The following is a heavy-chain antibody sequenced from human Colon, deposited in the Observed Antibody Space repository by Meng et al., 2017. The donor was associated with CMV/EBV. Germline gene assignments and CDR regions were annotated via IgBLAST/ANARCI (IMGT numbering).Heavy chain of an antibody. CDR3: ARDQCSSTSCPA. Sequence: GSLRLSCNVSGDSIGRYYWNWIRQSPGKGLEWIAYISYAGGANYNPSLKGRVTVSVDTSKNQFSLRMTSVTAADTAVYYCARDQCSSTSCPAWGQGTLVTVSS. V-gene: IGHV4-59*01. CDR2: ISYAGGA. CDR1: GDSIGRYY. J-gene: IGHJ5*02. D-gene: IGHD2-2*01.